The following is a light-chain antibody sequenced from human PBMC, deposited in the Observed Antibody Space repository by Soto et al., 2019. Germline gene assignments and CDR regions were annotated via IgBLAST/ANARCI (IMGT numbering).Light chain of an antibody. J-gene: IGKJ4*01. CDR3: QQYGDSPLT. V-gene: IGKV3-15*01. CDR2: AVS. CDR1: QSISSN. Sequence: EILMTQSPATLSVSPGERATLSCRASQSISSNLAWYQQKPGQAPRLLIYAVSTRATGIPARFSGSGSGTDFTLTISSLQSEDFAVYYCQQYGDSPLTFGGGTKVDIK.